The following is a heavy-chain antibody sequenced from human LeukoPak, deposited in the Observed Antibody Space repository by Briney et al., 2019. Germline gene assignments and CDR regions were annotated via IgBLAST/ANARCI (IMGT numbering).Heavy chain of an antibody. J-gene: IGHJ5*02. V-gene: IGHV4-38-2*02. CDR1: GYSISSGYY. CDR2: IYHSGST. D-gene: IGHD2-2*01. CDR3: ARVAMRFDP. Sequence: TSETLSLTCTVSGYSISSGYYWGWIRQPPGKGLEWIGSIYHSGSTYYNPSLKSRVTISVDTSKNQFSLKLSSVTAADTAVYYCARVAMRFDPWGQGTLVTVSS.